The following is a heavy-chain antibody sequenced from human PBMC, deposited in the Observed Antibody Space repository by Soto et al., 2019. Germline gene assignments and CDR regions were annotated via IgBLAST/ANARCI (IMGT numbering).Heavy chain of an antibody. J-gene: IGHJ4*02. CDR2: IYFSGST. CDR3: ARTRAYGNYVEDAVFDY. D-gene: IGHD4-17*01. CDR1: GDSINSDKYY. Sequence: SSETLSLTCSVSGDSINSDKYYWGWIRQPPGKGLEWIGYIYFSGSTIYNPSLKSRVTISVDTSKNQFSLKLSSVTAADTSVYYCARTRAYGNYVEDAVFDYWGQGTLVTVSS. V-gene: IGHV4-61*01.